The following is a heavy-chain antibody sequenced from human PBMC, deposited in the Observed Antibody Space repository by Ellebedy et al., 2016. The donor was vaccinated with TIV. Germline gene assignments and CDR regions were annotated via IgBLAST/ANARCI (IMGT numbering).Heavy chain of an antibody. D-gene: IGHD6-13*01. CDR2: IYYSGTT. CDR3: ARVAVTAAVGGGYFDL. Sequence: MPSETLSLTCTVSGDSLTTHFWSWIRQPPGKGLEWIASIYYSGTTHYNPSLKNGVTISVDTSKNQISLTLVTSESAADTAVYYCARVAVTAAVGGGYFDLWGRGTLVTVSS. CDR1: GDSLTTHF. V-gene: IGHV4-59*11. J-gene: IGHJ2*01.